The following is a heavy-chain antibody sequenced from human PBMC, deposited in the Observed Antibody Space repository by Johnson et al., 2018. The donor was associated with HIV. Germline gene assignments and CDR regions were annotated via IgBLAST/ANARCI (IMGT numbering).Heavy chain of an antibody. CDR1: EFTFNSYW. Sequence: VQLVESGGGLVQPGGSLRLSCAGSEFTFNSYWMSWVRQAPGEGLEWVANINQDGTEKYYADSMRGRFTISRDNTKNSWYLEMNSLRAEDTAVYYCAREHPITMIVVASKGDAFDIWGQGTMVTVSS. CDR3: AREHPITMIVVASKGDAFDI. CDR2: INQDGTEK. J-gene: IGHJ3*02. V-gene: IGHV3-7*01. D-gene: IGHD3-22*01.